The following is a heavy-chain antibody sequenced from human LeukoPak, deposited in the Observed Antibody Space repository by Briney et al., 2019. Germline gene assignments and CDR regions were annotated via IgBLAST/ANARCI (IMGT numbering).Heavy chain of an antibody. CDR3: ARCHPWEWLLNGTAFGY. D-gene: IGHD3-3*01. V-gene: IGHV4-34*01. J-gene: IGHJ4*02. CDR1: GGSFSGYY. CDR2: INHSGSP. Sequence: SATLSLTCAVYGGSFSGYYWSWIRQPPGKGLEWIGEINHSGSPNYNPSLKSRVNISVDTSKNQFSLKLSSVTAAVTAVDYCARCHPWEWLLNGTAFGYWGQGTLVTVSS.